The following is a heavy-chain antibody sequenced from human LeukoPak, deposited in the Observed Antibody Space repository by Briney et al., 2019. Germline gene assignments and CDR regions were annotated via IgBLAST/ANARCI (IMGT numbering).Heavy chain of an antibody. CDR2: IIPILGIA. V-gene: IGHV1-69*04. CDR3: ARDEVTIFGVVITLFDY. CDR1: GGTFSSYA. D-gene: IGHD3-3*01. J-gene: IGHJ4*02. Sequence: SVKVSCKASGGTFSSYAISWVRQAPGQGLEWMGRIIPILGIANYAQKFQGRVTITADKSTSTAYMELSSLRSEDTAVYYCARDEVTIFGVVITLFDYWGQGTLVTVSS.